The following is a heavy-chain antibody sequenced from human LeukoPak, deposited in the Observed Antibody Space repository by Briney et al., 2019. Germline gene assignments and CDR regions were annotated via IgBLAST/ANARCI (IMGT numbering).Heavy chain of an antibody. V-gene: IGHV3-48*01. CDR2: ITGSSSTI. CDR1: GFTFSDFN. J-gene: IGHJ3*01. D-gene: IGHD6-19*01. CDR3: ARPTSSGWYPH. Sequence: GGSLGLSCAASGFTFSDFNMNWVRHAPGKGLEWVSYITGSSSTIYYADSVKGRFTISRDNAKNSLYLQMNSLRAEDTAVYYCARPTSSGWYPHWGQGTMVTVSS.